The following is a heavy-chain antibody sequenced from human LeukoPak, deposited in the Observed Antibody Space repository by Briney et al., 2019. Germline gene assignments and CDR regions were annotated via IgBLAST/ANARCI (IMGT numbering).Heavy chain of an antibody. CDR3: SRNPPDSSGYSRSTSRPMDV. D-gene: IGHD3-22*01. CDR1: GGSISSYY. CDR2: IYYSGST. J-gene: IGHJ6*02. Sequence: PSETLSLTFTVSGGSISSYYWSWIRQPPGKGLEWIGYIYYSGSTNYNPSLKSRVTISVDTSKNQFSLKLSSVTAADTAVYYCSRNPPDSSGYSRSTSRPMDVWGQGTTVTVSS. V-gene: IGHV4-59*08.